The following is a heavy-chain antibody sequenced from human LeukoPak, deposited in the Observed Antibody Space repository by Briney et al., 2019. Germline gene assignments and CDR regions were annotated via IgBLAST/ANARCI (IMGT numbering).Heavy chain of an antibody. J-gene: IGHJ3*02. D-gene: IGHD5-18*01. CDR3: AKLAHLTEYSYVGTHDAFDI. CDR2: ISWDGGST. V-gene: IGHV3-43*01. Sequence: GGSLRLSCAASGFTFDDYTMHWVRQAPGKGLEWVSLISWDGGSTYYADSVKGRFTISRDNSKNSLYLQMNSLRTEDTALYYCAKLAHLTEYSYVGTHDAFDIWGQGTMVTVSP. CDR1: GFTFDDYT.